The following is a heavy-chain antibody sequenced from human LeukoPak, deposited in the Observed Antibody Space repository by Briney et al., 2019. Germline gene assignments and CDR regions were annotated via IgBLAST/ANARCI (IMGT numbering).Heavy chain of an antibody. CDR1: GFTFSSYS. CDR3: TRDLLGYCSGGSCYSMGNFDL. D-gene: IGHD2-15*01. V-gene: IGHV3-21*01. Sequence: PGGSLRLSCAASGFTFSSYSMNWVRQAPGKGLEWVSSISSSRTYIYYADSVKGRFTISRDNAKNSLSLQMNTLRAEDTAVYYCTRDLLGYCSGGSCYSMGNFDLWGRGTLVTVSS. J-gene: IGHJ2*01. CDR2: ISSSRTYI.